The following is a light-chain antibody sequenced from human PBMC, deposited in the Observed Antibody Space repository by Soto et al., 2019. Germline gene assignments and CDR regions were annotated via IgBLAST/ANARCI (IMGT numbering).Light chain of an antibody. J-gene: IGKJ3*01. V-gene: IGKV1-27*01. Sequence: DIQMTQSPSSLSASVGDRVTITCRASQGITKYLAWYQQKPGKVPNLLVYTASTLQSGVPSRFSGSGYGTNFTRNISSLQPEDVATYDGQKYNSAPYTFGPGTKVYIK. CDR3: QKYNSAPYT. CDR1: QGITKY. CDR2: TAS.